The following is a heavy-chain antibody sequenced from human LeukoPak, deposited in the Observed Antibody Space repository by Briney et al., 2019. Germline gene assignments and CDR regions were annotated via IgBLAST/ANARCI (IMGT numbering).Heavy chain of an antibody. D-gene: IGHD2-2*01. J-gene: IGHJ1*01. CDR2: ISFDGGNK. CDR3: ARNGLLPNAKEYFQH. CDR1: GFTFNNYA. V-gene: IGHV3-30-3*01. Sequence: GGSLRLSCAASGFTFNNYAIHWVRQAPGKGLEWVAIISFDGGNKYHADSVKGRFTISRDNSKNTLYLQMNSLRAEDTAVYYCARNGLLPNAKEYFQHWGQGTLVTVSS.